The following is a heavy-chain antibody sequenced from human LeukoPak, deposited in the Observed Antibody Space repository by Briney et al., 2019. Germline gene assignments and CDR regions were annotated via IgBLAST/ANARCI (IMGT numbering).Heavy chain of an antibody. D-gene: IGHD3-10*01. Sequence: SVKVSCKASGYTFTGYYMHWVRQAPGQGLEWMGGIIPIFGTANYAQKFQGRVTITTDESTSTAYMELSSLRSEDTAVYYCARSPGVYYYGSGSYYNNPVYYYCGMDVWGQGTTVTVSS. CDR2: IIPIFGTA. CDR1: GYTFTGYY. V-gene: IGHV1-69*05. J-gene: IGHJ6*02. CDR3: ARSPGVYYYGSGSYYNNPVYYYCGMDV.